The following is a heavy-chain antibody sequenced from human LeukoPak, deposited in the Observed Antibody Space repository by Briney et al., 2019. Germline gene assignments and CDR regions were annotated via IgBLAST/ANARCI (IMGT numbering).Heavy chain of an antibody. Sequence: PGESLKISCLGSGYIFTSDWVAWVRQMPGKVLECMGIIYPHASDIRYNPSFEGQVTISADKSINTAYLQWSSLKASDTAMYYCARGADSYYYMDVWGKGTTVTVSS. CDR1: GYIFTSDW. CDR2: IYPHASDI. CDR3: ARGADSYYYMDV. J-gene: IGHJ6*03. V-gene: IGHV5-51*01. D-gene: IGHD3-16*01.